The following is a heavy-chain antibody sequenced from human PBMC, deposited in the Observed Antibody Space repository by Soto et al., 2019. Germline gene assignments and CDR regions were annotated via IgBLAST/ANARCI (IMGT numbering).Heavy chain of an antibody. CDR3: ARDRYGDPLWRQDDFDY. D-gene: IGHD4-17*01. Sequence: EAQLLESGGGLVQPGGSLRLSCAASGFTFSNYAMSWVRQAPGKGLEWVSDISGSGDSTYYADSVKGRFTISRDNSKNTLYLQMNSRRAEDTAIYYCARDRYGDPLWRQDDFDYWGQGTLVTVSS. CDR2: ISGSGDST. CDR1: GFTFSNYA. J-gene: IGHJ4*02. V-gene: IGHV3-23*01.